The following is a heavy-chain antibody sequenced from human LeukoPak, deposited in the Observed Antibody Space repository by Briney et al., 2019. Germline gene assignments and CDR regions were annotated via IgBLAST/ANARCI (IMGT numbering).Heavy chain of an antibody. J-gene: IGHJ4*02. Sequence: SGTLSLTCAVSGGSISSGGYWSWVRQPPGKGLEWIGQIYYSGSTNYNPSLESRVIMSLDKSRNQLSLRLNSVTAADTAVYYCASFGSYYSKFDYWGQGTLVTVSS. V-gene: IGHV4-4*02. D-gene: IGHD1-26*01. CDR2: IYYSGST. CDR1: GGSISSGGY. CDR3: ASFGSYYSKFDY.